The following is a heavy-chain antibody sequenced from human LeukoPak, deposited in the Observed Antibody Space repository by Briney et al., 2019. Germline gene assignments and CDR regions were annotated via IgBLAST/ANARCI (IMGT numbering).Heavy chain of an antibody. CDR3: AKRVQLERAYYFDY. Sequence: PGGSLRLSCAASGFTFSKFAMSWVRQAPGKGLEWVAAISGSGGSTYYADSVKGRFTISRDNSKNTLYLQMSSLRAEDTAIYYCAKRVQLERAYYFDYWGQGTLVTVSS. CDR2: ISGSGGST. CDR1: GFTFSKFA. J-gene: IGHJ4*02. D-gene: IGHD1-1*01. V-gene: IGHV3-23*01.